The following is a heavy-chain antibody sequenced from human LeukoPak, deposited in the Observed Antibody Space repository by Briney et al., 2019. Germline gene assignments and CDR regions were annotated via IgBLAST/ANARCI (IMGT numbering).Heavy chain of an antibody. CDR2: INPSGGST. CDR3: ATGGYSYGAYHYYYMDV. D-gene: IGHD5-18*01. J-gene: IGHJ6*03. Sequence: ASVKVSCKASGYTFTSYYMHWVRQAPGQGLEWMGIINPSGGSTSYAQKFQGRVTMTRDMSTSTVYMELSSLRSEDTAVYYCATGGYSYGAYHYYYMDVWGKGTTVTISS. V-gene: IGHV1-46*01. CDR1: GYTFTSYY.